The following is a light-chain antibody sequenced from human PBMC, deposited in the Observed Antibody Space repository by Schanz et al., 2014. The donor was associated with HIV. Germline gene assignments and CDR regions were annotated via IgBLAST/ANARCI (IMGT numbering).Light chain of an antibody. V-gene: IGKV2-28*01. CDR1: QSLLHSDGHNY. J-gene: IGKJ3*01. CDR3: MQALQTPYT. CDR2: LGS. Sequence: DIVMTQSPVSLPVTPGEPASISCRSSQSLLHSDGHNYLDWYLQKPGQSPQLLIYLGSNRASGVPDRIYGTGTGTDFTLKITKVEAEDVGVYYCMQALQTPYTFGPGTKVDIK.